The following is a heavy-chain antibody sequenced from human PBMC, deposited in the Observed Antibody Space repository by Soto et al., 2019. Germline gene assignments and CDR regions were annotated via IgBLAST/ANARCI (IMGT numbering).Heavy chain of an antibody. CDR3: ARVALRYCSSTSCYRPYYYYGMDV. J-gene: IGHJ6*02. D-gene: IGHD2-2*02. Sequence: GASVKVSCKASGYTFTGYYMHWLRQAPGQGVEWMGWINPNSGGTNYAQKFHGRVTMTRDTSISTAYMELSRLRSDDTAVYYCARVALRYCSSTSCYRPYYYYGMDVWGQGTTVTVSS. V-gene: IGHV1-2*02. CDR1: GYTFTGYY. CDR2: INPNSGGT.